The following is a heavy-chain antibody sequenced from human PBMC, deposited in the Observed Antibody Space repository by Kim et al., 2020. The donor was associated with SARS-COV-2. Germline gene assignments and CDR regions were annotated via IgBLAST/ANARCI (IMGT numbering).Heavy chain of an antibody. J-gene: IGHJ4*02. Sequence: YAGSVKGRFTISRDNSKNTLYLQMNSLRAEDTAVYYCAKPNYGGNRAPGYWGQGTLVTVSS. CDR3: AKPNYGGNRAPGY. V-gene: IGHV3-30*02. D-gene: IGHD4-17*01.